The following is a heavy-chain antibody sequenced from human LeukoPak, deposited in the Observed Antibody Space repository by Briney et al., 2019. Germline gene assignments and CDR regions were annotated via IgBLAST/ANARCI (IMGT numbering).Heavy chain of an antibody. V-gene: IGHV4-59*08. CDR3: ARLNGGN. Sequence: PSETLSLTCTVSGGSISSYYWSWIRRPPGKGLEWLGYVDYSGSPAYNPSLNGRVAISPDTSQNQFSLKLRSVTAADTAVYYCARLNGGNWGPGILVTVSS. J-gene: IGHJ4*02. CDR1: GGSISSYY. CDR2: VDYSGSP. D-gene: IGHD4-23*01.